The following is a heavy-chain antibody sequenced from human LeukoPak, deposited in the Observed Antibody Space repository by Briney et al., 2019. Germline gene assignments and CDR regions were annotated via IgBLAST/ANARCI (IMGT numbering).Heavy chain of an antibody. CDR3: ARAGYSGYEGTFDY. V-gene: IGHV1-69*04. Sequence: ASVKVSCKASGYTFTGYYMHWVRQAPGQGLEWMGRIIPILGIANYAQKFQGRVTITADKSTSTAYMELSSLRSEDTAVYYCARAGYSGYEGTFDYWGQGTLVTVSS. D-gene: IGHD5-12*01. J-gene: IGHJ4*02. CDR1: GYTFTGYY. CDR2: IIPILGIA.